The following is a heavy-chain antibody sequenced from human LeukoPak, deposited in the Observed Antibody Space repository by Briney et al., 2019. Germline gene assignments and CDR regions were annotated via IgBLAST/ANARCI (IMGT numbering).Heavy chain of an antibody. V-gene: IGHV4-30-2*01. CDR1: GGSISSGGYS. Sequence: SETLSLTCAVSGGSISSGGYSWRWIRQPPGKGLEWIGYIYHSGSTYYNPSLKSRVTISVDRSKNQFSLKLSSVTAADTAVYYCARVTVVTRAFDIWGQGTMVTVSS. D-gene: IGHD4-23*01. CDR2: IYHSGST. J-gene: IGHJ3*02. CDR3: ARVTVVTRAFDI.